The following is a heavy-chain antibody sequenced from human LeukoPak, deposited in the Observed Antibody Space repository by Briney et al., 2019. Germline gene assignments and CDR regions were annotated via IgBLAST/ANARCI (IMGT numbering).Heavy chain of an antibody. CDR2: ISYDGSNK. CDR1: GFTVNTYG. CDR3: SKDFYYGSGQSGCFDY. D-gene: IGHD3-10*01. J-gene: IGHJ4*02. V-gene: IGHV3-30*18. Sequence: GRSLRLSCAASGFTVNTYGMHWVRQAPGKGLEWVAVISYDGSNKYYADSVKGRFTISRDNSKNTLYLQMNSLGAEDTAVYYCSKDFYYGSGQSGCFDYWGQGTLVTVSS.